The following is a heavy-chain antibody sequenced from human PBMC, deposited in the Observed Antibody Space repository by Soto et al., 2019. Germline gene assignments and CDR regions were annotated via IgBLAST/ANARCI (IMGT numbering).Heavy chain of an antibody. CDR1: GFTFDDYA. J-gene: IGHJ4*02. CDR3: ANLPLYGSGFDC. V-gene: IGHV3-9*01. CDR2: ISWNGAAT. D-gene: IGHD3-10*01. Sequence: DVQLVESGGGLVQPGGSLRLSCAASGFTFDDYAIHWVRQAPGKSLEWVSGISWNGAATGYMNSVKGRFSISRDNTKNTLYLQMNSLRSEDTAVYYCANLPLYGSGFDCWGQGTLVTVSS.